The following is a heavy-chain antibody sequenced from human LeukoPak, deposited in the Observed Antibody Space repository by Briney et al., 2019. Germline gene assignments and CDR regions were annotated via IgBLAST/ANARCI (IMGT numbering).Heavy chain of an antibody. D-gene: IGHD2-2*01. CDR3: AKDTRHCSSTSCPPNNWFDP. J-gene: IGHJ5*02. CDR1: GFTFSSYA. V-gene: IGHV3-30-3*01. CDR2: ISYDGSNK. Sequence: GGSLRLSCAASGFTFSSYAMHWVRQAPGKGLEWVAVISYDGSNKYYADSVKGRFTISRDNSKNTLYLQMNSLRAEDTAVYYCAKDTRHCSSTSCPPNNWFDPWGQGTLVTVSS.